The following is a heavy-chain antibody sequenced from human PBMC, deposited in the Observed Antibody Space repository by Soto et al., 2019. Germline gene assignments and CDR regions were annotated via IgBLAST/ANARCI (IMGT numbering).Heavy chain of an antibody. CDR1: GDSVSIYSGA. V-gene: IGHV6-1*01. J-gene: IGHJ4*02. Sequence: PSQTLSLTCVISGDSVSIYSGAWNWIRQSPSRGLEWLGRTYYRSKWYYDYAESVKSRIIISVDTSKNQFSLQLISVTPEDASFYYCENDPGYSLDYWGQGTQVTVPS. CDR3: ENDPGYSLDY. D-gene: IGHD5-12*01. CDR2: TYYRSKWYY.